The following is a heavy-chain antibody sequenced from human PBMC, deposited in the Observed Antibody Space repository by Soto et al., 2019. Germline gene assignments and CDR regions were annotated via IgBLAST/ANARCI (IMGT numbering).Heavy chain of an antibody. CDR1: GCTFFGLC. CDR3: ARRYCSRADCYSDT. Sequence: CYSGAGCTFFGLCIGWMSQVTGKGLEWVGRIDPGDSSATYSPTFQGHVTISADRSTRSAYLQWRSLRASDTAIYFCARRYCSRADCYSDTWGQGSLVTVSS. V-gene: IGHV5-10-1*01. J-gene: IGHJ4*02. D-gene: IGHD2-2*01. CDR2: IDPGDSSA.